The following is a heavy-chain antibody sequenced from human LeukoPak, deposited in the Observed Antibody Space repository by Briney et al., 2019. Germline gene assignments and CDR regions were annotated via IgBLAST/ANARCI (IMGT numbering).Heavy chain of an antibody. CDR1: GGSITHYY. Sequence: SETLSLTCTVSGGSITHYYWSWIRQPPGKGLEWIGCIYYSATTNYNPSLKSRVTISIDASKNQFSLNLTSLSAADTAVYYCARGVPFDPWGQGTQVTVSS. CDR3: ARGVPFDP. CDR2: IYYSATT. J-gene: IGHJ5*02. D-gene: IGHD4/OR15-4a*01. V-gene: IGHV4-59*01.